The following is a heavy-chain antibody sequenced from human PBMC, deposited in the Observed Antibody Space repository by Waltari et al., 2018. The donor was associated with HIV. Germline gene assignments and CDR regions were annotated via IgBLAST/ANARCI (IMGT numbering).Heavy chain of an antibody. CDR1: GFTFSVNS. J-gene: IGHJ5*02. CDR2: IKSSGDNI. V-gene: IGHV3-48*01. CDR3: ARGVGSSDWFTHRFDP. D-gene: IGHD6-19*01. Sequence: EVQLVESGGGLVQSGGSLRLSCAASGFTFSVNSMNWVRQAPGKGPEGVAYIKSSGDNIYYADSVKGRFTISRDNAKNSLYLQMNSLGAEDTAVYYCARGVGSSDWFTHRFDPWGQGTLVTVSS.